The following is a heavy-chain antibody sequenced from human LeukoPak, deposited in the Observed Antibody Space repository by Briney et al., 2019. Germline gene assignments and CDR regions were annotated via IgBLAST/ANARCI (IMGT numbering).Heavy chain of an antibody. CDR3: ARVGKNGWDFDH. Sequence: GGSLRLSCAASEFTFITYWMTWVRQAPGKGLAWVANIIEGGDLKYYVDSVKGRFTISRDNTKNSLYLQMKSLRADDTAVYYCARVGKNGWDFDHWGQGTLVTVSS. D-gene: IGHD6-19*01. V-gene: IGHV3-7*01. CDR1: EFTFITYW. J-gene: IGHJ4*02. CDR2: IIEGGDLK.